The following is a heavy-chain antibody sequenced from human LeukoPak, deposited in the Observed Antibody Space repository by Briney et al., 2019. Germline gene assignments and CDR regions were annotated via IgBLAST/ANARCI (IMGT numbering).Heavy chain of an antibody. Sequence: SETLFLTCTVSGGSISSSSYYWGWIRQPPGKGLEWIGSIYYSGSTYYNPSLKSRVTISVDTSKNQFSLKLSSVTAADTAVYYCARAQNYGSGVENHDYWGQGTLVTVSS. CDR3: ARAQNYGSGVENHDY. CDR1: GGSISSSSYY. J-gene: IGHJ4*02. V-gene: IGHV4-39*01. D-gene: IGHD3-10*01. CDR2: IYYSGST.